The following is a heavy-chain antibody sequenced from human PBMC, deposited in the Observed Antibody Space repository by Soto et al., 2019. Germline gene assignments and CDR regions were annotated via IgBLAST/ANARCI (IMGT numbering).Heavy chain of an antibody. CDR2: ISYSGST. V-gene: IGHV4-31*06. J-gene: IGHJ6*02. CDR1: GDSINSSSNY. CDR3: XXXXXXXXXXXLPGLMDV. Sequence: QVQLQESGPGLVKPSQTLSLTCTVSGDSINSSSNYWNWIRQHPGKGLEWIGFISYSGSTYYNPXXXXXXXXXXXXXXXXXXXXXXXXXXXXXXXXXXXXXXXXXXXXXLPGLMDVWGQGTTVTVSS.